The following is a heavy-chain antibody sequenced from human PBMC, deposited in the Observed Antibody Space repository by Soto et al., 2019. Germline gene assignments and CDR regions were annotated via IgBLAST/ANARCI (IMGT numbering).Heavy chain of an antibody. CDR1: GGSISSNSYY. V-gene: IGHV4-39*07. Sequence: SETLSLTCTVSGGSISSNSYYWGWIRQPPGKGLEWIGKINYSGSTNYNPSLKSRVTISVDTSKNQFSLKLSSVTAADTAVYYCARSGVAVASGSENWFDPWGQGTLVTVSS. CDR2: INYSGST. CDR3: ARSGVAVASGSENWFDP. D-gene: IGHD6-19*01. J-gene: IGHJ5*02.